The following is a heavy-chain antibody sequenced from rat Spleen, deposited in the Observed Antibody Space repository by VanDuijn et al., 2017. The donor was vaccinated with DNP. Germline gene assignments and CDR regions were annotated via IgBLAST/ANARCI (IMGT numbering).Heavy chain of an antibody. J-gene: IGHJ2*01. CDR1: GFTFSDFW. D-gene: IGHD1-11*01. CDR2: ITDSGSNT. CDR3: TTDFERGY. Sequence: EVQLVESGGGLVQPGRSLKLSCAASGFTFSDFWMAWIRQVPGKGLEWVASITDSGSNTYYPDSVKGRFTISRDNAKNTLYLQMNSLRSEDTATYYCTTDFERGYWGQGVMVTVSS. V-gene: IGHV5-31*01.